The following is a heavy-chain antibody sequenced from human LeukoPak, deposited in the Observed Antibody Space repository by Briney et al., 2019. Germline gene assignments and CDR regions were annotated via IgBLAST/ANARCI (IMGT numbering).Heavy chain of an antibody. CDR2: INPNSGDT. Sequence: ASVKVSCKASGYTFTGYYIHWVRQAPGQGLEWMGWINPNSGDTNYAQEFQDRVTLSRDTSISTAYMELTNLRSDDTAVYYCARPNGDYHNWFDPWGQGTLVTVSS. J-gene: IGHJ5*02. CDR3: ARPNGDYHNWFDP. V-gene: IGHV1-2*02. CDR1: GYTFTGYY. D-gene: IGHD4-17*01.